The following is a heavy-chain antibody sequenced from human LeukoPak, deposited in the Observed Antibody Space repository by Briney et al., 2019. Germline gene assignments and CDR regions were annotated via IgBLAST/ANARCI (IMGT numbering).Heavy chain of an antibody. CDR2: IYPGDSDT. J-gene: IGHJ3*02. V-gene: IGHV5-51*01. D-gene: IGHD6-19*01. CDR1: GYSFTTYW. Sequence: GESLKISCKGSGYSFTTYWIGWVRQMPGKGLEWMGIIYPGDSDTRYSPSFQGQVTVSADKSISTAYLQWSSLKASDTAMYYCARHFRSIPVAGLDAFDIWGQGTMVTVSS. CDR3: ARHFRSIPVAGLDAFDI.